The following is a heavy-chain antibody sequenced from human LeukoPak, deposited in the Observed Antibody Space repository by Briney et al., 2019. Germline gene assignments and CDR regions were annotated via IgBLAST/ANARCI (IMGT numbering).Heavy chain of an antibody. CDR2: IWYDGSNK. J-gene: IGHJ4*02. CDR3: ARDLGYCSGGSCYPQYYFDY. Sequence: GGSLRFSCAASGFTFSSYGMHWVRQAPGKGLEWVAVIWYDGSNKYYADSVKGRFTISRDNSKNTLYLQMNSLRAEDTAVYYCARDLGYCSGGSCYPQYYFDYWGQGTLVTVSS. CDR1: GFTFSSYG. V-gene: IGHV3-33*01. D-gene: IGHD2-15*01.